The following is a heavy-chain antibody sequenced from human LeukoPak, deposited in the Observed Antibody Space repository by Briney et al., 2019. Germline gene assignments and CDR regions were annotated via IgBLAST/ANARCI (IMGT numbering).Heavy chain of an antibody. D-gene: IGHD5-24*01. CDR2: INGNGDYT. Sequence: GGSLRLSCAASGFVFSTYAIHWVRHVPGKGLEYVSGINGNGDYTDYANSVKGRFTISRDNFKNTVYLQMGSLRAEDMAVCYCARDLFSGAEMATLDYWGQGTLVTVSS. CDR3: ARDLFSGAEMATLDY. V-gene: IGHV3-64*01. CDR1: GFVFSTYA. J-gene: IGHJ4*02.